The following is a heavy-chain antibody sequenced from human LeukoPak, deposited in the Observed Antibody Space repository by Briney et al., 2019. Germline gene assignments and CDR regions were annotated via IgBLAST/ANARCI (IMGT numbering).Heavy chain of an antibody. CDR2: IYYSGST. CDR3: ARQTAVAGTLFLAYHAAYFDY. J-gene: IGHJ4*02. D-gene: IGHD6-19*01. Sequence: SETLSLTCTVSGGSISSYYWSWIRQPPGKGLEWIGYIYYSGSTNYNPSLKSRVTISVDTSKNQFSPKLSSVTAADTAVYYCARQTAVAGTLFLAYHAAYFDYWGQGTLVTVPS. V-gene: IGHV4-59*08. CDR1: GGSISSYY.